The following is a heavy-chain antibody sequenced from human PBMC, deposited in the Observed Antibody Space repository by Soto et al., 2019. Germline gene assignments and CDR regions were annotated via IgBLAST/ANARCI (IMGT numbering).Heavy chain of an antibody. D-gene: IGHD3-22*01. CDR2: IYYSGST. V-gene: IGHV4-61*01. CDR1: GGSVSSGSYY. Sequence: SETLSLTCTVSGGSVSSGSYYWSWIRQPPGKGLEWIGYIYYSGSTNYNPSLKSRVTISVDTSKNHFSLKLSSVTAADTAVYYCAGAKRSHYYDSSGYLDYWGQGTLVTVSS. J-gene: IGHJ4*02. CDR3: AGAKRSHYYDSSGYLDY.